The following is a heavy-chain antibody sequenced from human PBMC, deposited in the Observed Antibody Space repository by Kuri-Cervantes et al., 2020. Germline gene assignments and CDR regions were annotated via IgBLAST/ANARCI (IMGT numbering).Heavy chain of an antibody. CDR3: ARAGDIAVAGTWGGGMDV. CDR2: ISSSSSYI. J-gene: IGHJ6*02. CDR1: GFTFSSYS. V-gene: IGHV3-21*01. D-gene: IGHD6-19*01. Sequence: GGSLRLSCAASGFTFSSYSMNWVHQAPGKGLEWVSSISSSSSYIYYADSVKGRFTISRDNAKNSLYLQMNSLRAEDTAVYYCARAGDIAVAGTWGGGMDVWGQGTTVTVSS.